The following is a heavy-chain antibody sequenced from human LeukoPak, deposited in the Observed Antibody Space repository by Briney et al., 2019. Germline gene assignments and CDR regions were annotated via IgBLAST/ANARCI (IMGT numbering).Heavy chain of an antibody. V-gene: IGHV1-18*01. J-gene: IGHJ5*02. CDR2: ISAYNGNT. CDR1: GGTFSSYG. CDR3: ARGGGVVVPDLGYWFDP. Sequence: VASVKVSCKASGGTFSSYGISWVRQAPGQGLEWMGWISAYNGNTNYAQKLQGRVTMTTDTSTSTAYMELRSLRSDDTAVYYCARGGGVVVPDLGYWFDPWGQGTLVTVSS. D-gene: IGHD2-2*01.